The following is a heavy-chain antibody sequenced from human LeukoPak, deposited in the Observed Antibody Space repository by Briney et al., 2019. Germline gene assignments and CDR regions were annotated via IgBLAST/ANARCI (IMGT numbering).Heavy chain of an antibody. D-gene: IGHD3-16*02. CDR2: IKSKTDGGTT. Sequence: GGSLRLSCAASGFTFSNAWMSWVRQAPGKGLEWVGRIKSKTDGGTTDYAAPVKGRFTISRDDSRNTLYLQMNSLKTEDTAVYYCTTEWGSVWGSYRYSACFDYWGQGTLVTVSS. J-gene: IGHJ4*02. CDR1: GFTFSNAW. V-gene: IGHV3-15*01. CDR3: TTEWGSVWGSYRYSACFDY.